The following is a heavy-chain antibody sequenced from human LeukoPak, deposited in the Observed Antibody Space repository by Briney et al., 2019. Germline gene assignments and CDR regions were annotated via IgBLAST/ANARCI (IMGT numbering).Heavy chain of an antibody. J-gene: IGHJ4*02. CDR3: ARGYDFWSGYYLLL. CDR2: IYYSGST. CDR1: GGSISSYY. D-gene: IGHD3-3*01. Sequence: SETLSLTCTVSGGSISSYYWSWIRQPPGKGLEWIGYIYYSGSTNYNPPLKSRVTISVDTSKNQFSLKLSSVTAADTAVSYCARGYDFWSGYYLLLWGQGTLVTVSS. V-gene: IGHV4-59*01.